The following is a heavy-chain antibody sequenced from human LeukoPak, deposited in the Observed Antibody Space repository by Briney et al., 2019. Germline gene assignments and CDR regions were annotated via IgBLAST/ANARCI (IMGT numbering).Heavy chain of an antibody. J-gene: IGHJ4*02. CDR1: GGSISSYY. Sequence: PSETLSLTCTVSGGSISSYYWSWIRQPPGKGLEWIGYIYDSGSTNYNPSLKSRVTISVDTSKNQLSLKLSSVTAADTAVYYCARSPITFGGVIVRPFDYWGQGTLVTVSS. V-gene: IGHV4-59*01. CDR3: ARSPITFGGVIVRPFDY. CDR2: IYDSGST. D-gene: IGHD3-16*02.